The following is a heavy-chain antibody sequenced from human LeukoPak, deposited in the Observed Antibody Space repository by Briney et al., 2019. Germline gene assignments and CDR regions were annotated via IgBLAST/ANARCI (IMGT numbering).Heavy chain of an antibody. CDR2: IRYDGSNK. J-gene: IGHJ4*02. CDR1: GFTFSCYC. Sequence: PGGSLLLSCAASGFTFSCYCMHWLRQAPGKGVEWVAFIRYDGSNKYHADYVKGRFTISRDNSKNTLYLEMNSLRAEDWALYYSARVRGYDILTGYYEVVASDYWGQGTRVSVST. CDR3: ARVRGYDILTGYYEVVASDY. V-gene: IGHV3-30*02. D-gene: IGHD3-9*01.